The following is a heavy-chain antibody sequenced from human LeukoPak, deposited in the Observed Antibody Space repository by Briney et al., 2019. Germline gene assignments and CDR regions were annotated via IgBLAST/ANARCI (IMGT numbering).Heavy chain of an antibody. Sequence: SETLSLTCTVSGGSISSGGYYWSWIRQHPGTGLEWIGYIYYSGSTYYNPSLKSRVTISVDTSKNQFSLKLSSVTAADTAVYYCARDKNFFSNWFDHWGQGTLVTASS. CDR2: IYYSGST. D-gene: IGHD3-3*01. J-gene: IGHJ5*02. CDR1: GGSISSGGYY. V-gene: IGHV4-31*03. CDR3: ARDKNFFSNWFDH.